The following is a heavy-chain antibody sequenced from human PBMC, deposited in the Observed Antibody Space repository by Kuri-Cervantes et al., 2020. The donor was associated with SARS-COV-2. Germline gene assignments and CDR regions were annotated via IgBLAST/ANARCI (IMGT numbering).Heavy chain of an antibody. CDR1: GFTFSSYE. Sequence: GGSLRLSCAASGFTFSSYEMNWVRQAPGKGLEWVSYISSSGSTIYYADSVKGRFTISRDNAKNSLYLQMNSLRAEDMAVYYCARETRDSSGYYRLSLDYWGQGTLVTVSS. CDR2: ISSSGSTI. D-gene: IGHD3-22*01. V-gene: IGHV3-48*03. J-gene: IGHJ4*02. CDR3: ARETRDSSGYYRLSLDY.